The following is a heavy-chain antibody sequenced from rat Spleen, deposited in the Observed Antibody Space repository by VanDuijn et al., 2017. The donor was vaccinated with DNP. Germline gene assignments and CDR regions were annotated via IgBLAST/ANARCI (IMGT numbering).Heavy chain of an antibody. CDR2: ISTGGGDT. J-gene: IGHJ4*01. CDR1: GFTFSYYG. Sequence: EVQLVESGGGLVQPGRSMKLSCAASGFTFSYYGMAWVRQAPTKGLEWVASISTGGGDTFYRDSVKGRFTISRDNTKNIQYLQMDSLRSEDTATYYCARRYYAGYYYAMDAWGQGTTVTVSS. CDR3: ARRYYAGYYYAMDA. D-gene: IGHD1-12*03. V-gene: IGHV5S13*01.